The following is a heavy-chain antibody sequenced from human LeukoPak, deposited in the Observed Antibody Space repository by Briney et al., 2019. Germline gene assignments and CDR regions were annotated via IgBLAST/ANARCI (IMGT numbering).Heavy chain of an antibody. J-gene: IGHJ4*02. CDR2: ISSSSSYI. Sequence: GGSLRLSCAASGFTFSSYRMNWVRQAPGKGLEWVSSISSSSSYIYYADSVKGRFTISRDNAKNSLYLQMNSLRAEDTAVYYCARDVAPDCSSTSCSQTFDYWGQGTLVTVSS. CDR3: ARDVAPDCSSTSCSQTFDY. CDR1: GFTFSSYR. V-gene: IGHV3-21*01. D-gene: IGHD2-2*01.